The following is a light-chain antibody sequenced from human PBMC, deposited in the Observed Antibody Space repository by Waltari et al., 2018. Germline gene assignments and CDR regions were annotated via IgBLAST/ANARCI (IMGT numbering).Light chain of an antibody. J-gene: IGLJ2*01. CDR2: EVK. V-gene: IGLV2-14*01. CDR3: SSFTTSTSLLI. Sequence: QSALTQPASVSGSPGQSITISCSGSSNDVGYNYVSWYQKRPGKAPKLLIYEVKNRPSGVSSRFSGSRSANTASLTISGLQAEDEAEYYCSSFTTSTSLLIFGGGTKVTVL. CDR1: SNDVGYNY.